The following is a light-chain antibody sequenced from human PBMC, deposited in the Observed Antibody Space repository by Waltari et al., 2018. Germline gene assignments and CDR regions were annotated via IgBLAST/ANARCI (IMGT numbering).Light chain of an antibody. J-gene: IGLJ3*02. CDR1: ALPQQY. Sequence: SYELTQPPSVSVSPGQTARITCSGDALPQQYTYWYQQKPGQAPVLVRYKDTERPSGIPERFSGSSSGTTVTLTISGLQAEDEADYYCQSADSSGTYWMFGGGTKLTVL. CDR2: KDT. CDR3: QSADSSGTYWM. V-gene: IGLV3-25*03.